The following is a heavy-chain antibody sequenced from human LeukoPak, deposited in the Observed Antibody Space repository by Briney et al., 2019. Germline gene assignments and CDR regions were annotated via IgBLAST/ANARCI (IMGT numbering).Heavy chain of an antibody. D-gene: IGHD5-18*01. CDR2: IYYSGIT. Sequence: KAGGSLRLSCAASGFTFSDYYMSWLRQPPGKGLEWSGYIYYSGITNYNPSLKGRVTISVDTSKNQFSLKVSSVTAADTAVYYCARVGAYGHSYGPFDYWGQGTLVTVSS. J-gene: IGHJ4*02. V-gene: IGHV4-59*01. CDR1: GFTFSDYY. CDR3: ARVGAYGHSYGPFDY.